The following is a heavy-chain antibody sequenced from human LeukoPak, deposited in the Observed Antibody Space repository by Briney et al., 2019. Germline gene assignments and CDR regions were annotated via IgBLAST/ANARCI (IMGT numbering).Heavy chain of an antibody. CDR2: INHSGST. CDR1: GGSFSGYY. CDR3: ARDPYGNNSPFDC. Sequence: PSETLSLTCAVYGGSFSGYYWSWIRQPPGKGLEWIGEINHSGSTSYSPSLTSRVTISVDASKNHFSLKLSSETAADTAVYYYARDPYGNNSPFDCWGQGTLVTVSS. V-gene: IGHV4-34*01. J-gene: IGHJ4*02. D-gene: IGHD4-17*01.